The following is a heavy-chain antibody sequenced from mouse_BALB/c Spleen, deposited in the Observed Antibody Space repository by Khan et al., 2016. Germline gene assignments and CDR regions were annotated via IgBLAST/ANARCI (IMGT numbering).Heavy chain of an antibody. CDR3: GRGCGGYFDV. J-gene: IGHJ1*01. CDR1: GYTFTDYN. CDR2: IYPYNGGT. V-gene: IGHV1S29*02. Sequence: VRLQQSGPELVKPGASVKISCKASGYTFTDYNMHWVKQSHGKSLEWIGYIYPYNGGTGYNQKFKSKATLTVDTSSSTAYLELRSLTSEDSAVYYCGRGCGGYFDVWGAGTTVTVSS.